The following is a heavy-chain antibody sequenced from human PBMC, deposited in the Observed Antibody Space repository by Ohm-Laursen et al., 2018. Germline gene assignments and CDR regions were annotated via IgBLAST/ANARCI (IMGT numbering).Heavy chain of an antibody. J-gene: IGHJ5*02. Sequence: ATVKISCKASGYTFTSYDINWVRQATGQGLEWMGWMNPNSGNTGYAQKFQGRVPMTRNTSISTAYMELSSLRSEDTAVYYCARGYSGSWPFAPWGQGTLVPPSS. V-gene: IGHV1-8*01. CDR2: MNPNSGNT. CDR3: ARGYSGSWPFAP. D-gene: IGHD6-13*01. CDR1: GYTFTSYD.